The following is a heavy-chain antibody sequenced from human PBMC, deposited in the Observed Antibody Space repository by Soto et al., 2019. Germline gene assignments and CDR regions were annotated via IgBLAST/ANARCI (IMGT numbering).Heavy chain of an antibody. CDR1: GGSISSYY. CDR3: ARDGYTVTPTYYYGMDV. CDR2: IYYSGST. J-gene: IGHJ6*02. V-gene: IGHV4-59*01. Sequence: QVQLQESGPGLVKPSETLSLTCTVSGGSISSYYWSWIRQPPGKGLEWIGHIYYSGSTNYNPSLTSRVTISVDTSKNQFSLKLSSVTAADTAVYYCARDGYTVTPTYYYGMDVWGQGTTVTVSS. D-gene: IGHD4-4*01.